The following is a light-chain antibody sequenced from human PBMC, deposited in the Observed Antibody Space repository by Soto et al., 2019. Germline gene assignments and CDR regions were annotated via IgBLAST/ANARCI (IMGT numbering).Light chain of an antibody. J-gene: IGKJ3*01. CDR2: ASS. Sequence: DIQMTQSPSSLSASVGARVTITCRASQDIGDDFDWFQQKPGKAPKRLIYASSGLQSGAPARFSGSGSGTEFALTISNLYPEDFATYYCLQHNSLPFTFGPGTKVDVK. CDR3: LQHNSLPFT. CDR1: QDIGDD. V-gene: IGKV1-17*02.